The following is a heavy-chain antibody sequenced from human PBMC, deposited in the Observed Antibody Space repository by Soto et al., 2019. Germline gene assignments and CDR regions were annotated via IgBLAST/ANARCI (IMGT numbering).Heavy chain of an antibody. CDR3: VKGALRTTVPV. CDR2: ISDNGDTT. CDR1: GFSFSSYA. Sequence: GGSLRLSCAASGFSFSSYAMSWVRQAPGKGLEWVSTISDNGDTTYDADSVKGRFTISRDNSKNTLCLQMNSLRAEDTAVYYCVKGALRTTVPVWGQGTLVTVSS. V-gene: IGHV3-23*01. J-gene: IGHJ4*02. D-gene: IGHD4-17*01.